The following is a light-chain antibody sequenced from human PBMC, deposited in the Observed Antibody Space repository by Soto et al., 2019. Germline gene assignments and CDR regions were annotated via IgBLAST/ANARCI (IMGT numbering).Light chain of an antibody. CDR1: QSVSSY. CDR2: EAT. V-gene: IGKV3-11*01. J-gene: IGKJ2*01. Sequence: VLTQSPATRSLSPGERATLSCRASQSVSSYLAWYQQKPGQAPRLLIHEATTRATGIPARFRGSGSGTDSALSISSLEPEDFAGYYCQPRSNWYTFGQGTKLEIK. CDR3: QPRSNWYT.